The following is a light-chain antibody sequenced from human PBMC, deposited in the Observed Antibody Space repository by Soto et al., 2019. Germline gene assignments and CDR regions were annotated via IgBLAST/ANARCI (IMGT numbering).Light chain of an antibody. CDR1: QSVSSH. J-gene: IGKJ1*01. CDR3: HQYNNFPRT. V-gene: IGKV3-15*01. Sequence: DIPMTQSPSTLSASAGERATLSCRSSQSVSSHLAWYQQKPGQAPRVLIWDESTRERGIPARFSGSGSGTEFTLTISSLQSDDFAAYYCHQYNNFPRTFGQGTKVDIK. CDR2: DES.